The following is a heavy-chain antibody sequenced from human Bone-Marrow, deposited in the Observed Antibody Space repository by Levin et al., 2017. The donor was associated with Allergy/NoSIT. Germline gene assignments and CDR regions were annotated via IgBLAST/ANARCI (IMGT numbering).Heavy chain of an antibody. CDR1: GFSLSSRGVG. CDR2: VYWDDDN. J-gene: IGHJ4*02. CDR3: AHRRHEGYGDWNEGYFNY. V-gene: IGHV2-5*02. Sequence: SGPTLVKPTQTLTLTCSFSGFSLSSRGVGVGWIRQPPGKALEWLAFVYWDDDNRYSPSLKNRLTVTRDTSRNQVVLTMTAVDPVDTATYYCAHRRHEGYGDWNEGYFNYWGQGTLVTVSS. D-gene: IGHD1-1*01.